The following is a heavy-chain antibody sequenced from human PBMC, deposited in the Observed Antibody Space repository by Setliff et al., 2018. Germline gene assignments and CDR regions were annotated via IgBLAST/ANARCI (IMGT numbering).Heavy chain of an antibody. Sequence: SETLSLPCTVSGDSISNYYWNWIRQPAGKGLEWIGRIYVTESTKYNPSLKSRVTLSIDTSKNQFSLELSSVTAADTAVYYCARDPGVHSGTWCLDSWGQGTQVTVSS. CDR2: IYVTEST. CDR3: ARDPGVHSGTWCLDS. CDR1: GDSISNYY. J-gene: IGHJ4*02. V-gene: IGHV4-4*07. D-gene: IGHD2-8*01.